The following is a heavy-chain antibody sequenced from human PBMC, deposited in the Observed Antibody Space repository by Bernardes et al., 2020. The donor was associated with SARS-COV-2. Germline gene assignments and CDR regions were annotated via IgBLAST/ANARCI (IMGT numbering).Heavy chain of an antibody. CDR2: INHSGST. J-gene: IGHJ6*03. CDR1: GGSFSGYY. V-gene: IGHV4-34*01. D-gene: IGHD2-2*01. Sequence: SETLSLTCAVYGGSFSGYYWSWIRQPPGKGLEWIGEINHSGSTNYNPSLKSRVTISVDTSKNQFSLKLSSVTAADTAVYYCARVAGIPAAPFYYYYMDVWGKGTTVTVSS. CDR3: ARVAGIPAAPFYYYYMDV.